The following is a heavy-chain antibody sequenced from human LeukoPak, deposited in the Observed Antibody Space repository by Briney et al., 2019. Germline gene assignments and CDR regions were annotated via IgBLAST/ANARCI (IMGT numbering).Heavy chain of an antibody. D-gene: IGHD5-18*01. CDR3: ARLPDTAMTDFDY. CDR1: GGSISSYY. J-gene: IGHJ4*02. Sequence: SETLSLTCTVSGGSISSYYWSWIRQPPGKGLEWIGYIYYSGSTNYNPSLKSRVTLPVDTSKNQFSLKVGSVTAADTAVYYCARLPDTAMTDFDYWGQGTLVTVSS. V-gene: IGHV4-59*08. CDR2: IYYSGST.